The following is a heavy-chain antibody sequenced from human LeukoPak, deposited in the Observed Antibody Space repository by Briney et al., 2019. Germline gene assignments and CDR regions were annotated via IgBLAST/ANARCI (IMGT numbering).Heavy chain of an antibody. V-gene: IGHV4-59*01. CDR3: ARGSDDPLDY. Sequence: PSETLSLTCTVSGGSISSYYWSWIRQPPGKGLEWIGYIYYSGSTNYNPSLKSRVTISVDTSKNQFSLKLSSVIAADTAVYYCARGSDDPLDYWGQGTLVTVSS. J-gene: IGHJ4*02. CDR2: IYYSGST. CDR1: GGSISSYY.